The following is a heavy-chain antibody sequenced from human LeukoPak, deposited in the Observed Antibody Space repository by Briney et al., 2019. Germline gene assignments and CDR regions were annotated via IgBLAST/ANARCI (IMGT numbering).Heavy chain of an antibody. CDR2: IYYSGST. D-gene: IGHD5-18*01. V-gene: IGHV4-59*01. CDR3: ARVRYSYGEYFDY. J-gene: IGHJ4*02. CDR1: GGSISTYY. Sequence: PSETLSLTCTVSGGSISTYYWSWIRQPPGKGLEWIGYIYYSGSTNYNPSLKSRVTISVDTSKNQFSLKLSSVTAADTAVYYCARVRYSYGEYFDYWGQGTLLTVSS.